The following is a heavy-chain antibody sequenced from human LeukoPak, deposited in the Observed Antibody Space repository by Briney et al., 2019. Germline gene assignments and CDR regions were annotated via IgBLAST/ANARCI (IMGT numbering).Heavy chain of an antibody. CDR3: ARTRGLEGAESN. CDR1: GFTFSTYW. Sequence: GGSLRLSCAVSGFTFSTYWMSWVRQAPGKGLEWVSYISSSGSTIYYADSVKGRFTISRDNAKNSLYLQMNSLRAEDTAVYYCARTRGLEGAESNWGQGTLVTVSS. J-gene: IGHJ4*02. CDR2: ISSSGSTI. V-gene: IGHV3-11*01. D-gene: IGHD1-26*01.